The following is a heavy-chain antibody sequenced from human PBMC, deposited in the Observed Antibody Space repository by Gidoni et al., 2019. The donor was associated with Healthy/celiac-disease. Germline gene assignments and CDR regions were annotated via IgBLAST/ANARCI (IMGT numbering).Heavy chain of an antibody. CDR1: GGSISSSRYY. D-gene: IGHD2-2*01. CDR2: IYYSGST. CDR3: ARTGYCSSTSCERVYYYYMDV. Sequence: PGLVKPSETLSLTCTVSGGSISSSRYYCGWIRQPPGKGLEWIGSIYYSGSTYYNPSLKSRVTISVDTSKNQFSLKLSSVTAADTAVYYCARTGYCSSTSCERVYYYYMDVWGKGTTVTVSS. J-gene: IGHJ6*03. V-gene: IGHV4-39*01.